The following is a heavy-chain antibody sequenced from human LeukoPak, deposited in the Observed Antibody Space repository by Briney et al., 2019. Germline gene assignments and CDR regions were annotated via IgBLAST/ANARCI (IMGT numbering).Heavy chain of an antibody. CDR3: ARETPHNDF. V-gene: IGHV3-23*01. CDR2: ISGSGGST. CDR1: GFTFSSYA. J-gene: IGHJ4*02. Sequence: GGSLRLSCAASGFTFSSYAMSWVRQAPGKGLEWVSAISGSGGSTYYADSVKGRFTTSRDNSKNTLYGQMNTLRADDTAIYYCARETPHNDFWGQGTLVTVSS.